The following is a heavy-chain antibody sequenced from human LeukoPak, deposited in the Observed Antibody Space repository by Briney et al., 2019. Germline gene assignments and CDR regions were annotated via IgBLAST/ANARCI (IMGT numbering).Heavy chain of an antibody. CDR3: AKFNPAGELYPIPNNFDY. Sequence: GGSLRLSCAASGFTFSSYAMSWVRQAPGKGLEWVSAISGSGGSTYYADFVKGRFTISGDNSKNTLYLQMNSLRAEDTAVYYCAKFNPAGELYPIPNNFDYWGQGTLVTVSS. CDR1: GFTFSSYA. CDR2: ISGSGGST. J-gene: IGHJ4*02. V-gene: IGHV3-23*01. D-gene: IGHD3-10*01.